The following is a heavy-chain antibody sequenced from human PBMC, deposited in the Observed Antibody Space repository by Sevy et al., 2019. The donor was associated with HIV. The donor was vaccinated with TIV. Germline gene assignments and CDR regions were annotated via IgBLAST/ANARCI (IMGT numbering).Heavy chain of an antibody. CDR3: ARPRANYVDHYFFYAMDV. J-gene: IGHJ6*02. V-gene: IGHV3-30-3*01. CDR2: ISYDGSDK. D-gene: IGHD4-17*01. CDR1: GFAFSNYYA. Sequence: GGSLRLSCAASGFAFSNYYAMHWVCQAPGKGLEWVALISYDGSDKYYADSVKGRFTISRDNFKNTLFLQMNSLTTEDTAVYYCARPRANYVDHYFFYAMDVWGQGTTVTVSS.